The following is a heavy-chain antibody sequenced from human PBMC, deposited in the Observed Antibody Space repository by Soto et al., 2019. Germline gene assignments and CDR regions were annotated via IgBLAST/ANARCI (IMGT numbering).Heavy chain of an antibody. Sequence: PSETLSLTCTVSGGSISSYYWSWIRQPPGKGLEWIGYIYYSGSTNYNPSLKSRVTISVDTSKNQFSLKLSSVTAADTAVYYCARGHSYGYEYFDYWGQGTLVTVSS. CDR1: GGSISSYY. V-gene: IGHV4-59*01. J-gene: IGHJ4*02. CDR2: IYYSGST. CDR3: ARGHSYGYEYFDY. D-gene: IGHD5-18*01.